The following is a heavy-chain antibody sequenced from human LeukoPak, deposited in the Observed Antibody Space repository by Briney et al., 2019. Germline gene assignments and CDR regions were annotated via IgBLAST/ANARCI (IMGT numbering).Heavy chain of an antibody. CDR3: ARGGYDILTGYHDY. CDR1: GLTFSSYA. J-gene: IGHJ4*02. CDR2: ISYDGSNK. V-gene: IGHV3-30-3*01. D-gene: IGHD3-9*01. Sequence: GGSLRLSCAASGLTFSSYAMHWVRQAPGKGLEWVAVISYDGSNKYYADSVKGRFTISRDNSKNTLYLQMNSLRAEDTAVYYCARGGYDILTGYHDYWGQGTLVTVSS.